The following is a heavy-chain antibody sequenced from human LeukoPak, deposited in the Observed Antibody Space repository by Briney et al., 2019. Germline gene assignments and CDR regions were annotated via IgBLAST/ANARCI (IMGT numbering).Heavy chain of an antibody. CDR1: GGSVSSGISY. CDR2: VYYSRST. J-gene: IGHJ3*02. CDR3: ARDSAGVDAFDI. V-gene: IGHV4-61*01. Sequence: SETLSLTCSVSGGSVSSGISYWSWIRQPPGKGLEWIGYVYYSRSTNYNASLKSRVTISVDTSKNQFSLKLSSVTAADTAVYYCARDSAGVDAFDIWGQGTMVTVSS. D-gene: IGHD7-27*01.